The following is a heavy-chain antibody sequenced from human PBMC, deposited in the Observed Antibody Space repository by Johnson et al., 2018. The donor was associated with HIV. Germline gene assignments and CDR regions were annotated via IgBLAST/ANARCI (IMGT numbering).Heavy chain of an antibody. CDR3: AKGHSSGYPKDAFDI. V-gene: IGHV3-66*01. CDR2: INSGGST. CDR1: GFTVSSNY. D-gene: IGHD3-22*01. J-gene: IGHJ3*02. Sequence: VQLVESGGGLVRPGGSLRLSCAASGFTVSSNYMSWVRQGPGKGLEWVSVINSGGSTYYADSVKGRFTISRDNSKNTLYLQMNSLRTEDTAMYYCAKGHSSGYPKDAFDIWGRGTIVTVSS.